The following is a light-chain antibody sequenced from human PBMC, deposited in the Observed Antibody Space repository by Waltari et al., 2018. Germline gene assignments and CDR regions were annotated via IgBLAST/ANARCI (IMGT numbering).Light chain of an antibody. J-gene: IGKJ2*03. CDR1: QSVSRN. V-gene: IGKV3-15*01. CDR3: QQYNNWPSPYS. Sequence: IVMTQSPATLSVYPGERATLSCRASQSVSRNLAWYQQKRGQPPRLLIFGASTRATDIPARFSGSGSGTEFTLTISSLQSEDFTIYYCQQYNNWPSPYSFGQGTKLEIK. CDR2: GAS.